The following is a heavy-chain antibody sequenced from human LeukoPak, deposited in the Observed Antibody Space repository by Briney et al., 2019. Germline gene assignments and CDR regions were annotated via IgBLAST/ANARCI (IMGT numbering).Heavy chain of an antibody. J-gene: IGHJ4*02. D-gene: IGHD4-17*01. CDR1: GFTFSSYA. Sequence: GGSLRLSCAASGFTFSSYAMSWVRQAPGKGLEWVSGINWNGGSTGYADSVKGRFTISRDNAKNSLYPQMNSLRAEDTALYYCARTSPAHDYGDYGYWGQGTLVTVSS. CDR3: ARTSPAHDYGDYGY. V-gene: IGHV3-20*04. CDR2: INWNGGST.